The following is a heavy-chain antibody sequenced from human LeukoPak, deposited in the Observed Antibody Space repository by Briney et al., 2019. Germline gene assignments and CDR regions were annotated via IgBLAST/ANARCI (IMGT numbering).Heavy chain of an antibody. D-gene: IGHD2-8*02. V-gene: IGHV4-59*01. CDR2: IYYSGST. CDR1: GGSISSYY. Sequence: SETLSLTCTVSGGSISSYYWSWIRQPPGKGLEWIGYIYYSGSTNYNPSLKSRVTISVDTSKNQFSLKLSSVTAADTAVYYRARSTGINWFDPWGQGTLVTVSS. J-gene: IGHJ5*02. CDR3: ARSTGINWFDP.